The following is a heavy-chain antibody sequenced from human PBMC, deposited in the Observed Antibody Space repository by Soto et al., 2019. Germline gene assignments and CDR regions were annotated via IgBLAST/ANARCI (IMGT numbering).Heavy chain of an antibody. CDR1: GFTFSSYA. CDR3: AKDVSYSGYENCFDY. J-gene: IGHJ4*02. CDR2: ISGSGGST. V-gene: IGHV3-23*01. D-gene: IGHD5-12*01. Sequence: EVQLLESGGGLVQPGGSLRLSCAASGFTFSSYAMSWVRQAPGKGLEWVSAISGSGGSTYYADSVKGRFTISRDNSKNTLYLQMNSLTAEDTAVYYCAKDVSYSGYENCFDYWGQGTLVTVSS.